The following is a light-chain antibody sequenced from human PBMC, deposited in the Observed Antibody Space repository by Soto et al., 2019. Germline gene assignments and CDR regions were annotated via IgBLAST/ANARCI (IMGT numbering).Light chain of an antibody. Sequence: EIVMTQPPVILSVSPGERATLSCRASQSVGTNLAWYQQKPGQAPRLLISGAATRATGIPARFSGRGSGTEFTLTVSSLQSEDFAVYYCQQYNNWPRTFGQGTKVDIK. J-gene: IGKJ1*01. V-gene: IGKV3-15*01. CDR3: QQYNNWPRT. CDR1: QSVGTN. CDR2: GAA.